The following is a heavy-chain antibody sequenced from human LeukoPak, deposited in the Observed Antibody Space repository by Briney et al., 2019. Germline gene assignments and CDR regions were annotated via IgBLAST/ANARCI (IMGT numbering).Heavy chain of an antibody. V-gene: IGHV4-4*02. CDR3: ARGVDYYGV. Sequence: SETLSLTCGVSGASIRSTHWWTWVRQPPGAGLEWIGEIYHNGNTKYNPSLSSRLIISVDTSKKQFSLKLSSVTAADTAVYYCARGVDYYGVWGQGTLVTVSS. D-gene: IGHD3-10*01. J-gene: IGHJ4*02. CDR1: GASIRSTHW. CDR2: IYHNGNT.